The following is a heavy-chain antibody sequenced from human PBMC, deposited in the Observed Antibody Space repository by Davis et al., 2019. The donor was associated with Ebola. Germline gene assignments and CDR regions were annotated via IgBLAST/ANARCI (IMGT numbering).Heavy chain of an antibody. Sequence: ASVTVSCKASGYTFTGYYMHWVRQAPGQGLEWMGRINPNSGGTNYAQKFQGRVTMTRDTSISTAYMELSRLRSDDTAVYYCARDLGQWLVIDYWGQGTLVTVSS. V-gene: IGHV1-2*06. CDR1: GYTFTGYY. CDR2: INPNSGGT. D-gene: IGHD6-19*01. CDR3: ARDLGQWLVIDY. J-gene: IGHJ4*02.